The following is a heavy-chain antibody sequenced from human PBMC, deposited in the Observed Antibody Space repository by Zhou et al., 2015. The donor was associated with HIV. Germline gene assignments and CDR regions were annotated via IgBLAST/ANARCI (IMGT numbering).Heavy chain of an antibody. CDR1: GGTFSSYT. Sequence: QVQLVQSGAEVKKPGSSVKVSCKASGGTFSSYTISWVRQAPGQGLEWMGRIIPILGIANYAQKFQGRVTITADKSTSTAYMELSSLRSEDTAVYYCARDKWGYYDSSGYYLSPYYYYGMDVWGQGTTVTVSS. CDR3: ARDKWGYYDSSGYYLSPYYYYGMDV. J-gene: IGHJ6*02. V-gene: IGHV1-69*08. D-gene: IGHD3-22*01. CDR2: IIPILGIA.